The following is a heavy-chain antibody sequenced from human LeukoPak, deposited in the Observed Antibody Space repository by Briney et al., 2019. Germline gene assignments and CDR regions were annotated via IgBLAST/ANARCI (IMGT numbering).Heavy chain of an antibody. V-gene: IGHV3-64*01. D-gene: IGHD2-2*01. CDR3: ARPGYCDSTSCLDV. CDR1: GFSFSTYA. CDR2: ISSNGGSI. J-gene: IGHJ6*04. Sequence: GGSLRLSCVASGFSFSTYAMYWVRQAPGKGLEYVSGISSNGGSIDYANSVKGRFTISRDNSKNTLYLQMGGLRAEDMAVYYCARPGYCDSTSCLDVWGKGTTVTVSS.